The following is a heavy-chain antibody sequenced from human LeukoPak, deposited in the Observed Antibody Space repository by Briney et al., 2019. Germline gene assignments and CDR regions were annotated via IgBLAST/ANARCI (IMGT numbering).Heavy chain of an antibody. D-gene: IGHD6-6*01. Sequence: ASVKVSRKASGYTFTGYYMHWVRQAPGQGLEWMGWINPNSGGTNYAQKFQGRVTMTRDTSISTAYMELSRLRSDDTAVYYCASWGDQQLGGSYFDYWGQGTLVTVSS. CDR2: INPNSGGT. V-gene: IGHV1-2*02. CDR3: ASWGDQQLGGSYFDY. J-gene: IGHJ4*02. CDR1: GYTFTGYY.